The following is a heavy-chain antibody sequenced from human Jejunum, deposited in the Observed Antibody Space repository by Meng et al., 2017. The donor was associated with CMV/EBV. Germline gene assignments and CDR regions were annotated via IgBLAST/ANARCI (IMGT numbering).Heavy chain of an antibody. V-gene: IGHV4-39*07. D-gene: IGHD3-10*01. Sequence: GDSFTNRIYYWGWIRQSPRKGLDWVASIHYTGGTYYSPSLKSRVTISVDTSKSQFSLELTSVTAADTAIYYCVRDRGDGSGSYYDYWGPGTVVTVSS. J-gene: IGHJ4*02. CDR3: VRDRGDGSGSYYDY. CDR1: GDSFTNRIYY. CDR2: IHYTGGT.